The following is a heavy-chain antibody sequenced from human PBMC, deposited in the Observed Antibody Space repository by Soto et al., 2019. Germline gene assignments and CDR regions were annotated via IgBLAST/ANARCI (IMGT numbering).Heavy chain of an antibody. CDR3: AREALLNWFDP. CDR2: ISSSSSTI. CDR1: GFTFSSYS. J-gene: IGHJ5*02. Sequence: EVQLVESGGGLVQPGGSLRLSCAASGFTFSSYSMNWVRQAPGKGLGCVSYISSSSSTIYCADSVKARFTLSRDNAKNSLYLQMNSVRAEDTAVYYCAREALLNWFDPWGQGTLVTVSS. D-gene: IGHD2-15*01. V-gene: IGHV3-48*01.